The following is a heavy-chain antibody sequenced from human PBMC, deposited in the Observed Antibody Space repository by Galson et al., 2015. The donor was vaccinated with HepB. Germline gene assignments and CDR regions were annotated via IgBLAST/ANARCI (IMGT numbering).Heavy chain of an antibody. CDR2: ISGNSNYI. V-gene: IGHV3-21*01. CDR3: ARDLPLLADYDSSGYFGINAFDL. CDR1: GFIFSTFT. D-gene: IGHD3-22*01. J-gene: IGHJ3*01. Sequence: SLRLSCAASGFIFSTFTMNWVRQAPGKGLEWVSSISGNSNYIYYADSVKGRFTISRDNAKNSLNLQVNSLRAEDTAVYFCARDLPLLADYDSSGYFGINAFDLWGQGTMVTVSS.